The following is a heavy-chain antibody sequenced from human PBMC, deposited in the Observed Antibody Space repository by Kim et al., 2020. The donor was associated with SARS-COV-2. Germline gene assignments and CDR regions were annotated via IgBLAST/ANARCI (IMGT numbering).Heavy chain of an antibody. CDR2: IYSGGSST. D-gene: IGHD6-13*01. CDR3: AKNGIAAAGAFDY. V-gene: IGHV3-23*03. CDR1: GFTFSSYA. J-gene: IGHJ4*02. Sequence: GGSLRLSCAASGFTFSSYAMSWVRQAPGKGLEWVSVIYSGGSSTYYADSVKGRFTISRYNSKNTLYLQMNSLRAEDTAVYYCAKNGIAAAGAFDYWGQGTLVTVSS.